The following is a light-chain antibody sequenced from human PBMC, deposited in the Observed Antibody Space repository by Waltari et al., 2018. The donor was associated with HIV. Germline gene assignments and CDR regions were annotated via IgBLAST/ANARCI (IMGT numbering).Light chain of an antibody. CDR1: SGYSHYN. Sequence: QPVLTQPTSASASLGASVTLTCTLSSGYSHYNVDWYQQSPGTGPRFVMRGGTGGIVGSKGDGIPDRLSVLGSGLNRYLTIKNIQEEDESDYHCGAEHGSGSNLVVVFGGGTKLTVL. CDR3: GAEHGSGSNLVVV. V-gene: IGLV9-49*01. J-gene: IGLJ2*01. CDR2: GGTGGIVG.